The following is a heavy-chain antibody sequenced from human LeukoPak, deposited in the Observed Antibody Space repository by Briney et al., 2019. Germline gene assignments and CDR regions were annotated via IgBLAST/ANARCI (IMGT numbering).Heavy chain of an antibody. V-gene: IGHV3-48*04. J-gene: IGHJ3*02. CDR2: ISSSGITL. D-gene: IGHD3-22*01. CDR3: VRDDDTDAFDI. CDR1: GFTFSSYA. Sequence: GSLRLSCAASGFTFSSYAMSWVRQAPGKGLEWVSYISSSGITLYYADSVKGRFTISRDNAKNSLFLQMNSLRAEDTAVYYCVRDDDTDAFDIWGQGTMVTVSS.